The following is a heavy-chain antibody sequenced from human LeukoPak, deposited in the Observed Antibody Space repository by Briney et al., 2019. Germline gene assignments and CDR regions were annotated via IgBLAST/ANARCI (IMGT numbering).Heavy chain of an antibody. D-gene: IGHD5/OR15-5a*01. CDR3: ARERGLGAFDI. Sequence: SETLSLTCTVSGGSISSGSYYWSWIRQPAGKGLEWIGRIYTSGSTNYNPSLKSRVTISVDTSKNQFSLKLSSVTAADTAVYYCARERGLGAFDIWGQGTMVTVSS. J-gene: IGHJ3*02. CDR1: GGSISSGSYY. V-gene: IGHV4-61*02. CDR2: IYTSGST.